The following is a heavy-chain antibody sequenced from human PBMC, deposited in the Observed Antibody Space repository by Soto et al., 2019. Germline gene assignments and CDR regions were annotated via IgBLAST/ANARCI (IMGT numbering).Heavy chain of an antibody. J-gene: IGHJ4*02. CDR1: GFTFSSYA. V-gene: IGHV3-30*04. CDR3: ARDFLGISAFDY. Sequence: GGSLRLSCAASGFTFSSYAMHWVRQAPGKGLEWGAVISYDGSNKYYADSVKGRFTISRDNSKNTLYLQMNSLRAEDTAVYYCARDFLGISAFDYWGQGTLVTVSS. D-gene: IGHD7-27*01. CDR2: ISYDGSNK.